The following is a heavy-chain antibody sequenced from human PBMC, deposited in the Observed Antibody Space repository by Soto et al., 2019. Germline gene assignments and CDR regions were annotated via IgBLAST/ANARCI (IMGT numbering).Heavy chain of an antibody. CDR1: GFTFNTYW. D-gene: IGHD2-15*01. V-gene: IGHV3-74*01. CDR3: VRGVPTSGATTHEY. Sequence: PGGSLRLSCAASGFTFNTYWMHWVRQAPGKGLVWVSRIHGAGSSTSYADSEKGRFTISRNNAKNTLYLQMNSLRFVDTAVYYCVRGVPTSGATTHEYWGQGTLVTVSS. CDR2: IHGAGSST. J-gene: IGHJ4*02.